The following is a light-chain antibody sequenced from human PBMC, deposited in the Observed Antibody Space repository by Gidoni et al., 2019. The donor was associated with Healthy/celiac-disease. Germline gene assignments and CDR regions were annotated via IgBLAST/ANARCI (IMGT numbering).Light chain of an antibody. Sequence: ALTQPASVSGSPGQSITISCTGTSSDVGGYNYVSWYQQHPGKAPKLMIYDVSNRPSGVSNRFSGSKSGNTASLTISGLQAEDEADYYCSSYTSSSTVVFGGGTKLTVL. J-gene: IGLJ2*01. CDR1: SSDVGGYNY. CDR3: SSYTSSSTVV. CDR2: DVS. V-gene: IGLV2-14*01.